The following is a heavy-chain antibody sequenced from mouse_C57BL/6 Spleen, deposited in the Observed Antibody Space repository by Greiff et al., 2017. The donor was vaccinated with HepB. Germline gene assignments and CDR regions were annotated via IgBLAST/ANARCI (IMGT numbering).Heavy chain of an antibody. V-gene: IGHV3-6*01. J-gene: IGHJ4*01. CDR1: GYSITSGYY. CDR2: ISYDGSN. D-gene: IGHD1-1*01. CDR3: ASDYYGSSFYAMDY. Sequence: EVKLQESGPGLVKPSQSLSLTCSVTGYSITSGYYWNWIRQFPGNKLEWMGYISYDGSNKYNPSLKNRISITRDTSKIQFFLKLNSVTTEDTATYYCASDYYGSSFYAMDYWGQGTSVTVSS.